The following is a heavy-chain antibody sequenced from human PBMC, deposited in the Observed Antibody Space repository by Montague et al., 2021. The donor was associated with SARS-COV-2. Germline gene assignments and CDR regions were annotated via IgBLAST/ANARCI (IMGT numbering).Heavy chain of an antibody. D-gene: IGHD6-13*01. Sequence: SETLSLTCTVSGGSISSSSYYWGWIRQPPGKGLEWIGSIDYSGSTYYXXXLKSRVTISVDTSKNQFSLKLSSVTAADTAVYYCARVGRQQLVRLSGMDVGGQGTTVTVSS. CDR1: GGSISSSSYY. CDR2: IDYSGST. V-gene: IGHV4-39*07. CDR3: ARVGRQQLVRLSGMDV. J-gene: IGHJ6*02.